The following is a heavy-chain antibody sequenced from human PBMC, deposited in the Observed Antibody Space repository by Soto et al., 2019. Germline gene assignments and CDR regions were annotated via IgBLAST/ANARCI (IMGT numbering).Heavy chain of an antibody. Sequence: GSGPTLVNPTQTLTLTCTFSGFSLSTSGVGVGWIRQPPGKALEWLALIYWDDDKRYSPSLKSRLTITKDTSKNQVVLTMTNMDPVDTATYYCAHSHQMDYDYIWGSYRPINFDYWGQGTLVTVSS. CDR2: IYWDDDK. V-gene: IGHV2-5*02. CDR1: GFSLSTSGVG. CDR3: AHSHQMDYDYIWGSYRPINFDY. D-gene: IGHD3-16*01. J-gene: IGHJ4*02.